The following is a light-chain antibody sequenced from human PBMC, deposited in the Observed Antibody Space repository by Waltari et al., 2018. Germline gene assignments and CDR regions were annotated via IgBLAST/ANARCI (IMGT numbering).Light chain of an antibody. CDR1: QGISNY. CDR2: AAS. V-gene: IGKV1-27*01. J-gene: IGKJ1*01. Sequence: DIQMTQSPSSLSASVGDRVTITCRASQGISNYLAWYQQKPGKVPKLLIYAASTLQSGVPSRFSGSGSGTDFTLTISSLQPEDVATYYCQHYDGVPPWTFGQGTRVDFK. CDR3: QHYDGVPPWT.